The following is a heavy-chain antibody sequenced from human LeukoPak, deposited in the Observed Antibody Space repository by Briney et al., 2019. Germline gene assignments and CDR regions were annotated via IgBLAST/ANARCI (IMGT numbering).Heavy chain of an antibody. CDR1: GYTFTGYY. Sequence: GASVKVSCKASGYTFTGYYMHWVRQAPGQGLEWMGRINPNRGGTNYAQKFQGRVTMTRDTSISTAYMELSRLRSDDTAVYYCAVYSGYEDYFDYWGQGTLVTVSS. CDR3: AVYSGYEDYFDY. V-gene: IGHV1-2*06. D-gene: IGHD5-12*01. CDR2: INPNRGGT. J-gene: IGHJ4*02.